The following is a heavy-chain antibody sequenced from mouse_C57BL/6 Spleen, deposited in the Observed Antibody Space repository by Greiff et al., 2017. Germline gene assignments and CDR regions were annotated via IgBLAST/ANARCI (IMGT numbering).Heavy chain of an antibody. Sequence: VQLKHSGPELVKPGASVKISCKASGYTFTDYYMNWVKQSHGKSLEWIGDINPNNGGTSYNQKFKGKATLTVDKSSSTAYMELRSLTSEDSAVYYCARPYYSNPFAYWGQGTLVTVSA. CDR3: ARPYYSNPFAY. D-gene: IGHD2-5*01. CDR2: INPNNGGT. CDR1: GYTFTDYY. J-gene: IGHJ3*01. V-gene: IGHV1-26*01.